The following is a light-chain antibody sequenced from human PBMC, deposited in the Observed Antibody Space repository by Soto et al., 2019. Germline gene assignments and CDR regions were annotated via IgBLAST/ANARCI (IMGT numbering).Light chain of an antibody. J-gene: IGKJ1*01. CDR1: QGVSPG. V-gene: IGKV1-5*01. Sequence: DIQMTQSLYTLPGSVEDRVTITSLASQGVSPGLAWYPQTPGKAPKVLIYDASSLESGVPSRFSGSGSGTDFTLTISRLQPDDFATYYCQQYNSYSWTFGQGTKVDI. CDR3: QQYNSYSWT. CDR2: DAS.